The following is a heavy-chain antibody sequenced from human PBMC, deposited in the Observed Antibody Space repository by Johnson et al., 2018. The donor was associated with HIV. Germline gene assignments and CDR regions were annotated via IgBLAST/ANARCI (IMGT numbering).Heavy chain of an antibody. D-gene: IGHD3-10*01. Sequence: VQLVESGGGVVQPGRSLRLSCAASGFTFSSYAMHWVRQAPGKGLEWVAVIAYDGANKYYADSVKGRFTLSRDNARNSLYLQMNGLRAEDMAVYYCAGDYYVSGSYYFGGFDIWGQGTMVTVSS. CDR2: IAYDGANK. CDR3: AGDYYVSGSYYFGGFDI. CDR1: GFTFSSYA. J-gene: IGHJ3*02. V-gene: IGHV3-30-3*01.